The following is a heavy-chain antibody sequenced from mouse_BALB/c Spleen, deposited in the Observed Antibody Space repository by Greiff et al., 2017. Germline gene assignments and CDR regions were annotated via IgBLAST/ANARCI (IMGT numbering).Heavy chain of an antibody. J-gene: IGHJ2*01. CDR3: ARKDDYDYFDY. D-gene: IGHD2-4*01. V-gene: IGHV1-14*01. CDR1: GYTFTSYV. Sequence: EVKLQQSGPELVKPGASVKMSCKASGYTFTSYVMHWVKQKPGQGLEWIGYINPYNDGTKYNEKFKGKATLTSDKSSSTAYMELSSLTSEDSAVYYCARKDDYDYFDYWGQGTTLTVSS. CDR2: INPYNDGT.